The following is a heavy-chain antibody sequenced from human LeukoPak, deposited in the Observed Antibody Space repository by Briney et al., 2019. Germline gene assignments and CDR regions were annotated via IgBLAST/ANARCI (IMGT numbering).Heavy chain of an antibody. J-gene: IGHJ5*02. CDR1: GDSVSSNSAA. CDR2: TYYRSKWYN. CDR3: ARDGDYSNYLRGGRFDP. Sequence: SQTLSLTCAISGDSVSSNSAAWNWIRQSPSRGLEWLGRTYYRSKWYNDYAVSVKSRITINPDTSKNQFSLQLNSVTPEDTAVYYCARDGDYSNYLRGGRFDPWGQGTLVTVSS. D-gene: IGHD4-11*01. V-gene: IGHV6-1*01.